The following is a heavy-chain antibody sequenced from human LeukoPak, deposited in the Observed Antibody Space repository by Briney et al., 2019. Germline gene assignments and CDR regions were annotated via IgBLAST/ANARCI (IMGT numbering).Heavy chain of an antibody. CDR1: GFTFSSYA. Sequence: PGGSLRLSCAASGFTFSSYAMSWVRQAPGKGLEWVSAISGSGGSTYYADSVKGRFTISRDNSKNTLYLQMNSLRAEDTAVYYCAKGSWIQLWLRGDYWGQGTLVTVSS. CDR3: AKGSWIQLWLRGDY. V-gene: IGHV3-23*01. J-gene: IGHJ4*02. CDR2: ISGSGGST. D-gene: IGHD5-18*01.